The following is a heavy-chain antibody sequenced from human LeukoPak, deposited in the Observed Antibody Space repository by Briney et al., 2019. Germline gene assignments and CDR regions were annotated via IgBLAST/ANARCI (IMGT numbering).Heavy chain of an antibody. CDR1: GYTFTGYY. CDR3: ARDPGVGATDY. D-gene: IGHD1-26*01. J-gene: IGHJ4*02. V-gene: IGHV1-2*02. Sequence: GASLKVSCKASGYTFTGYYMHWVRQAPGQGLEWMGWINPNSGGTNYAQKFQGRVTMTRDTSISTAYMELSRLRSDDTAVYCCARDPGVGATDYWGQGTLVTVSS. CDR2: INPNSGGT.